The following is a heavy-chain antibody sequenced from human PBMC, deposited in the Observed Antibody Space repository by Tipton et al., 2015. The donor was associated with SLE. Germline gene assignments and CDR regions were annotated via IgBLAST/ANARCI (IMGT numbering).Heavy chain of an antibody. J-gene: IGHJ6*02. V-gene: IGHV4-38-2*02. CDR1: AYSISSGYY. D-gene: IGHD2-2*02. Sequence: TLSLTCTVSAYSISSGYYWGWIRQPPGKGLEWIGSVYHSGSTSYNVSLKSRVTISVDTSKNQFSLKLSSVTAADTAMYYCARHNPYCSSTSCYKGDYYYYGMDVWGQGTTVTVSS. CDR2: VYHSGST. CDR3: ARHNPYCSSTSCYKGDYYYYGMDV.